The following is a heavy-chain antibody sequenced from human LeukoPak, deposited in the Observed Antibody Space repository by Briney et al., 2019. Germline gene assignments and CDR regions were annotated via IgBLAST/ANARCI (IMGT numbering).Heavy chain of an antibody. D-gene: IGHD5-18*01. Sequence: PSETLSLTCTVSGGSITSSNYYWGWIRQPPGKGLEWIGSIYHSGSTYYNPSLKSRVTISVDTSKNQFSLKLSSVTAADTAVYYCARGGYSYAVDYWGQGTLVTVSS. CDR1: GGSITSSNYY. CDR2: IYHSGST. V-gene: IGHV4-39*07. CDR3: ARGGYSYAVDY. J-gene: IGHJ4*02.